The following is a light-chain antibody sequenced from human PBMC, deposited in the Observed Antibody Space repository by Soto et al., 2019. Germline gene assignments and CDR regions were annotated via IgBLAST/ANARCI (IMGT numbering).Light chain of an antibody. V-gene: IGLV2-14*03. CDR1: SSDIGGYNY. Sequence: QSALTQPASVSGSPGQSITISCTGTSSDIGGYNYVSWYQQHPGKAPKLMIYDVINRPSGVSNRFSGSKSDNTASLTISGLQAEDEGDYYCSSYTSSSTPHVVFGGGTKLTVL. CDR3: SSYTSSSTPHVV. CDR2: DVI. J-gene: IGLJ2*01.